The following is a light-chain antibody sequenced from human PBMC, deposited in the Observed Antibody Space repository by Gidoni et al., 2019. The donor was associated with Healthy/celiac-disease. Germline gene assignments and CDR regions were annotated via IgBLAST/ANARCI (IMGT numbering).Light chain of an antibody. CDR1: SSDVGGYNY. V-gene: IGLV2-11*01. J-gene: IGLJ1*01. Sequence: QSALTQPRSVSGSPGQSVTISCTGTSSDVGGYNYVSWYQQHTGKAPKLMIYDVSKRPSGVPDRFSGSKSGNTASLTISGLQAEDEADYYCCSYAGSYTLVFGTGTKVTVL. CDR3: CSYAGSYTLV. CDR2: DVS.